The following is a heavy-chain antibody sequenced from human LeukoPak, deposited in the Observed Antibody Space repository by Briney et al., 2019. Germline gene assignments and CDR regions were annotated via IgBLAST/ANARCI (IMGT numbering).Heavy chain of an antibody. CDR1: GYIFTDHF. CDR2: FRPTDGAT. Sequence: GASVKVSCKASGYIFTDHFFRWVRQAPGQGLERMGWFRPTDGATKVAQKFQGRVTLTRDTSISTVYMEMSGLRFDDTAMYYCARGRYRYSYDYWGQGTLVTVSS. CDR3: ARGRYRYSYDY. D-gene: IGHD1-26*01. V-gene: IGHV1-2*02. J-gene: IGHJ4*02.